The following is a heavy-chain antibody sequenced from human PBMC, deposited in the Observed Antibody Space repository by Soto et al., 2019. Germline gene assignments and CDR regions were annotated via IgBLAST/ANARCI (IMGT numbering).Heavy chain of an antibody. Sequence: GASAKVACTSCRYTVSIYVVAGLRQAPGQGLEWMGWISAYNGNTNYAQKLQGRVTMTTDTSTSTAYMELRSLRSDDTAVYYCARKVGATYYFDYWGQGTLVTVSS. J-gene: IGHJ4*02. D-gene: IGHD1-26*01. V-gene: IGHV1-18*01. CDR3: ARKVGATYYFDY. CDR1: RYTVSIYV. CDR2: ISAYNGNT.